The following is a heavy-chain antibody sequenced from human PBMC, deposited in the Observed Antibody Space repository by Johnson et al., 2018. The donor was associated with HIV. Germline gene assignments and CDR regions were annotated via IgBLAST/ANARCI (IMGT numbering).Heavy chain of an antibody. J-gene: IGHJ3*01. CDR3: ARDGESQQLPLGDAFDV. V-gene: IGHV3-66*01. CDR1: GFSVSNNY. Sequence: MQLVESGGGLVQSGGSLRLSCGASGFSVSNNYMNWVRQAPGKGLEWVSVLYSGGNTYYADSVRGRFTISRDNSKNTLYLQMSSLKVEDTAMYYCARDGESQQLPLGDAFDVWCQGTMVIVSS. D-gene: IGHD6-13*01. CDR2: LYSGGNT.